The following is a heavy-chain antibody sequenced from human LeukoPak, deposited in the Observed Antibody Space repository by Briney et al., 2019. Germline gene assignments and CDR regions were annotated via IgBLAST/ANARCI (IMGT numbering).Heavy chain of an antibody. V-gene: IGHV3-66*02. Sequence: GGSLRLSCAASRFTVSSNYMGWVRQAPGKGLEWVSLLYSDGTTYYPDSVKGRFTISRDNSQNTLYLQLDSLRAEDTAVYYCARLYDRSAYGAFDIWGQGTMVTVSS. D-gene: IGHD3-22*01. CDR2: LYSDGTT. CDR1: RFTVSSNY. J-gene: IGHJ3*02. CDR3: ARLYDRSAYGAFDI.